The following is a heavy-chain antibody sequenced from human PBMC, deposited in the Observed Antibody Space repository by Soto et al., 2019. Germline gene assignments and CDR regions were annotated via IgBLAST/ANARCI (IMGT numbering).Heavy chain of an antibody. D-gene: IGHD3-10*01. CDR2: IKGKVSGGTT. J-gene: IGHJ4*02. CDR1: GFTFGDYD. Sequence: PGGSLRLSCTASGFTFGDYDMSWFRQAPGKGLEWVGFIKGKVSGGTTEYAASVKGRFTLSRDDSKGIAYLQINSLKTDDTAVYYCTRHFSGSRGWGQGTLVTVSS. CDR3: TRHFSGSRG. V-gene: IGHV3-49*03.